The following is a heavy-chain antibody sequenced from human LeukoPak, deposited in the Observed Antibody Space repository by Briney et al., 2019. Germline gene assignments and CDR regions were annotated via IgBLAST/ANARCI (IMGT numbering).Heavy chain of an antibody. CDR1: GFTFSSDA. Sequence: GGSLRLSCAASGFTFSSDAMSCVRQAPGNGLEWVSAISDSGGSTHYADFVKGRFTISRDNSKNTLYLQMNSLRAEDTAVYYCARWNNLGYWGQGTLVTVSS. J-gene: IGHJ4*02. CDR2: ISDSGGST. CDR3: ARWNNLGY. V-gene: IGHV3-23*01. D-gene: IGHD1/OR15-1a*01.